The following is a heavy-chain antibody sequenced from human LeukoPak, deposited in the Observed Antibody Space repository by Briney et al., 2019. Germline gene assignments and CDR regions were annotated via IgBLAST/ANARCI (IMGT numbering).Heavy chain of an antibody. CDR2: ISSSGSTI. V-gene: IGHV3-48*03. D-gene: IGHD1-1*01. CDR1: GFTFSSYE. J-gene: IGHJ6*02. CDR3: ARVTRSPTQYYYYYYGMDV. Sequence: GGSPRLSCAASGFTFSSYEMNWVRQAPGKGLEWVSYISSSGSTIYYADSVKGRFTISRDNAKNSLYLQMNSLRAEDTAVYYCARVTRSPTQYYYYYYGMDVWGQGTTVTVSS.